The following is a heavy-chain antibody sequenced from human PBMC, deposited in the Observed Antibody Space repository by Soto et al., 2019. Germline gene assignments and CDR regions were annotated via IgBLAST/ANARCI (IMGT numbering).Heavy chain of an antibody. V-gene: IGHV2-5*02. CDR3: AHSRPPRLLDY. CDR1: GFSLSTSGVG. J-gene: IGHJ4*02. D-gene: IGHD2-15*01. Sequence: QITLKESGPPLVKPTQTLTLTCTFSGFSLSTSGVGVGWIRQPPGKALEWLALIYWADDKSYRPSLNSRLTIPKDTSKNQVVLTMTNMDPVDTATYYCAHSRPPRLLDYWGQGTLGTVSS. CDR2: IYWADDK.